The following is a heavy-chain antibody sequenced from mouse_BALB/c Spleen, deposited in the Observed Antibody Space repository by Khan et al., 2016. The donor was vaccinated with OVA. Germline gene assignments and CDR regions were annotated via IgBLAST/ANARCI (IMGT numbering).Heavy chain of an antibody. V-gene: IGHV3-2*02. CDR3: ARSVTMTTVVATDLDD. Sequence: EVQLQESGPGLVKPSQSLSLTCTVTGCSITSDYAWNWIRQFPGNKLEWMGYISYSGRTSYNPSLKSRISITRDTSKNQFFLQLNSVTTEETATYYCARSVTMTTVVATDLDDWGQGTTLTVSS. D-gene: IGHD1-1*01. J-gene: IGHJ2*01. CDR1: GCSITSDYA. CDR2: ISYSGRT.